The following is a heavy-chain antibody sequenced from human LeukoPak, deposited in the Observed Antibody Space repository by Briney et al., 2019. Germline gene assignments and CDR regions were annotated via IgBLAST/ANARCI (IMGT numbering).Heavy chain of an antibody. CDR2: IYSGGGT. D-gene: IGHD3-16*02. J-gene: IGHJ4*02. CDR3: ARGPISSLALDY. Sequence: GGSLRLSCASSAFTVSSNDMSWVRQAPGKGLEWVSLIYSGGGTYYTDSVKGRFTISRDNSKNTVYLQMNSLRAEDTAVYYCARGPISSLALDYWGQGTLVTVSS. CDR1: AFTVSSND. V-gene: IGHV3-66*01.